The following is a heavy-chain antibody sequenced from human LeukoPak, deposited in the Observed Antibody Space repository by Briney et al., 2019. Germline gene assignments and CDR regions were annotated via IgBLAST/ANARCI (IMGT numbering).Heavy chain of an antibody. Sequence: PGGSLRLSCAASGFSFRSYWMHWVRQAPGKGLVWVSRINTDGTNTGYADSVKGRFTISRDNAKNSLYLQMNSLRAEDTALYYCAKDMANYDILNPYFDYWGQGTLVTVSS. D-gene: IGHD3-9*01. J-gene: IGHJ4*02. V-gene: IGHV3-74*01. CDR3: AKDMANYDILNPYFDY. CDR1: GFSFRSYW. CDR2: INTDGTNT.